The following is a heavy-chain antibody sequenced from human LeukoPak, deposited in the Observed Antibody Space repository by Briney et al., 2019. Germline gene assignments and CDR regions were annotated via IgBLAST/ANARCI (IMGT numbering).Heavy chain of an antibody. D-gene: IGHD2-2*01. Sequence: ESGGSLRLSCAASGFTFSSYGMNWVRQAPGKGLEWVAFIRFDGRDKYYADSVKGRFTISRDNSKSTVDLQMNSLRVEDTAVYYCAKDRYSTSSTFTVNPFDYWGQGILVTVSS. CDR2: IRFDGRDK. J-gene: IGHJ4*02. V-gene: IGHV3-30*02. CDR1: GFTFSSYG. CDR3: AKDRYSTSSTFTVNPFDY.